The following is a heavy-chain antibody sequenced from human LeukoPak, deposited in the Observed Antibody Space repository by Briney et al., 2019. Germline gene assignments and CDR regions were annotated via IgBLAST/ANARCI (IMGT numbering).Heavy chain of an antibody. Sequence: PGGSLRLSCAASGFTFSSYAMSWVRQAPGKGLEWVSAISGSGGSTYYADSVKGRFTISRDNSKNTLYLQMNSLRAEDTAVYYCAKEGLGVLLWFGESPDAFDIWGQGTMVTVSS. J-gene: IGHJ3*02. CDR1: GFTFSSYA. CDR2: ISGSGGST. D-gene: IGHD3-10*01. V-gene: IGHV3-23*01. CDR3: AKEGLGVLLWFGESPDAFDI.